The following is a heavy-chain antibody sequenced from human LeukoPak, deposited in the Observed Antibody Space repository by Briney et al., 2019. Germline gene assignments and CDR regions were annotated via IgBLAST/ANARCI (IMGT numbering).Heavy chain of an antibody. J-gene: IGHJ4*02. CDR1: GYTFTGYY. CDR2: INPNSGGT. D-gene: IGHD3-22*01. Sequence: ASVKVSCKASGYTFTGYYMHWVRQAPGQGLEWMGWINPNSGGTNYAQKFQGRVTMTRDTSISTAYMELSRLRSDDTAVYYCAREGGGYYLSPFDYWGQGTLVTVSS. CDR3: AREGGGYYLSPFDY. V-gene: IGHV1-2*02.